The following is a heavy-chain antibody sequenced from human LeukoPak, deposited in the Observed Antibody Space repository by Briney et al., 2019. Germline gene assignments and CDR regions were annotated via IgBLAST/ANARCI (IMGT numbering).Heavy chain of an antibody. CDR1: GFTFSSYS. CDR3: ARRRGFSGYDHDY. D-gene: IGHD5-12*01. V-gene: IGHV3-23*01. J-gene: IGHJ4*02. CDR2: IGGGGGPT. Sequence: GGSLRLSCAASGFTFSSYSMSWVRQAPGKGLEWVSVIGGGGGPTYYADSVKGRFTISRDNSKNTLCLQMNSLRVEDTAVYYCARRRGFSGYDHDYWGQGTLVTVAS.